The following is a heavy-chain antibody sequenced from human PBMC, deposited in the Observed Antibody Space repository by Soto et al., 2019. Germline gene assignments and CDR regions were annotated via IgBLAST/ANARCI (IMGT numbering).Heavy chain of an antibody. CDR2: ISSTSRYI. CDR1: GFTFFTYT. Sequence: DVHLVESGGGLVKPGGSLRLSCTASGFTFFTYTMNWVRQAPGKGLEWVSSISSTSRYIYYADSLKGRFTISRDNAKNSLFLQMNSLRAEDTAVYYCARDREVVAGTASSDYWGQGTLVTVSS. CDR3: ARDREVVAGTASSDY. J-gene: IGHJ4*02. V-gene: IGHV3-21*01. D-gene: IGHD6-19*01.